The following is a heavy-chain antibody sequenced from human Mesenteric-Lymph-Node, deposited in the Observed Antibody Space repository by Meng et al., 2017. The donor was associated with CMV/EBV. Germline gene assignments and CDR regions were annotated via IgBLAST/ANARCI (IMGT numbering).Heavy chain of an antibody. CDR1: GFTFKAYS. Sequence: GESLKISCAASGFTFKAYSMNWVRQAPGKGLEWVSYIVSSSATLYYADSVKGRFTISRDNSKNTLYLQMNSLRAEDTAVYYCAREASATLYYYYGMDVWGQGTTVTVSS. D-gene: IGHD6-25*01. V-gene: IGHV3-48*01. J-gene: IGHJ6*02. CDR2: IVSSSATL. CDR3: AREASATLYYYYGMDV.